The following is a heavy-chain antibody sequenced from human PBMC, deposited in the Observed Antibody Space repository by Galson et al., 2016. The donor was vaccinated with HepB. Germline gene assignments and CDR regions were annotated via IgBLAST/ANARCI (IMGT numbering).Heavy chain of an antibody. CDR2: IYYSGGT. CDR3: ARLRFRYGVDV. J-gene: IGHJ6*04. D-gene: IGHD3-16*01. CDR1: GGSISDYY. Sequence: ETLSLTCSVSGGSISDYYWTWIRQPPGKGLEWLGYIYYSGGTKYNPSLKSRVTISVDTSNNQCSLKLNSVTAADTAIYYCARLRFRYGVDVWGKGTTVTVSS. V-gene: IGHV4-59*01.